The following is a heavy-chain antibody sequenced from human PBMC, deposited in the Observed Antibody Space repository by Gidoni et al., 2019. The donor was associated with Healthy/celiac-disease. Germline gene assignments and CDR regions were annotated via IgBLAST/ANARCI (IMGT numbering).Heavy chain of an antibody. V-gene: IGHV3-33*01. CDR3: ARGLRNWNAGDAFDI. CDR2: IWYDGSNK. D-gene: IGHD1-1*01. CDR1: GFPFSSYG. Sequence: QVQLVESGGGVVQPGSSLRLSCAASGFPFSSYGMHWVRQAPGKGLGWVAVIWYDGSNKYYADSVKGRFTISRDNSKNTLYLQMNSLRAEDTAVYYCARGLRNWNAGDAFDIWGQGTMVTVSS. J-gene: IGHJ3*02.